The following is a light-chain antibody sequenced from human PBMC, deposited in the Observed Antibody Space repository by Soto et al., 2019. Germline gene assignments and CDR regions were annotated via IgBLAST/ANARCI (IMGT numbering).Light chain of an antibody. CDR3: QHYNEWPLT. J-gene: IGKJ4*01. V-gene: IGKV3-15*01. CDR2: GAS. CDR1: KSVSNN. Sequence: EVVLTQSPATLSVSQGERAILSCRASKSVSNNLAWYQQKPGQAPRLLIYGASNRATGIPARFSGSWSGTEFTLTISSLQSEDSAVYFCQHYNEWPLTFGGGTKVEI.